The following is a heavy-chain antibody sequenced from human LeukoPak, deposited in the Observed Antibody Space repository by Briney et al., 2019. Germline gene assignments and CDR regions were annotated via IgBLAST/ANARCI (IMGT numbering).Heavy chain of an antibody. J-gene: IGHJ4*02. Sequence: ASVKVSCKASGYTFTNLYIHWVRQAPGQGLEWMGWSNPNNGGTNYAQKFQGRITMTLDTSISTAYMELSRLRSDDTAIYYCARVDGGEWYYFDYWGQGTLVTVS. CDR2: SNPNNGGT. V-gene: IGHV1-2*02. D-gene: IGHD2-8*02. CDR3: ARVDGGEWYYFDY. CDR1: GYTFTNLY.